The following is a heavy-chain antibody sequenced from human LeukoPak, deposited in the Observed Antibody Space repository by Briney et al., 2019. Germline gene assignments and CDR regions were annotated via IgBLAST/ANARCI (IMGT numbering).Heavy chain of an antibody. Sequence: PGGSLRLFCAASGFTYSHYAMYWVRQAPGKGLEWVAVISYDGSNKYCADSVKRRFTIYRDNSKNTLYLQMHSLRAEDTAVYYCARDLATGGNYYFMDVWGTGITVTVSS. CDR2: ISYDGSNK. V-gene: IGHV3-30*16. J-gene: IGHJ6*03. CDR1: GFTYSHYA. D-gene: IGHD3-16*01. CDR3: ARDLATGGNYYFMDV.